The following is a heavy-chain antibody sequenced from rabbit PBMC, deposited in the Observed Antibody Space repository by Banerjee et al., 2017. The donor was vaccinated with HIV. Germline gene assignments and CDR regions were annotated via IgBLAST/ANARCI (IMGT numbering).Heavy chain of an antibody. D-gene: IGHD7-1*01. V-gene: IGHV1S43*01. CDR2: INTSTGNT. CDR1: GFSFSNKYV. CDR3: AREESDGVTGWNFGL. J-gene: IGHJ4*01. Sequence: QQQLEESGGGLVKPEGSLTLSCTASGFSFSNKYVMCWVRQAPGKGLEWIACINTSTGNTVYASWAKGRFTISRSTSLNTVDLKMTSLTAADTATYFCAREESDGVTGWNFGLWGPGTLVTVS.